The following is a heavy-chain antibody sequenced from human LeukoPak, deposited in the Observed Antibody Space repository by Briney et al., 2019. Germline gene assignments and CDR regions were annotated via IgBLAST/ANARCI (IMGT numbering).Heavy chain of an antibody. D-gene: IGHD6-6*01. J-gene: IGHJ4*02. Sequence: SETLSLTCTVSGGYISSHYWSWIRQPAGKGLEWIGRIYTSGSTNYNPSLKRRVTMSLDTSKNQFSLKLSSVTAADTAVYYCARDVPASIATYYFDYWGQGTLVTVSS. CDR1: GGYISSHY. CDR2: IYTSGST. CDR3: ARDVPASIATYYFDY. V-gene: IGHV4-4*07.